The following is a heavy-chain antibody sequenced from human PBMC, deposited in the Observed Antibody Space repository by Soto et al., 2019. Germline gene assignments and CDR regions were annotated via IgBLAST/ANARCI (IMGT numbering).Heavy chain of an antibody. Sequence: QVQLQESGPGLVKPSQTLSLTCTVSGGSISSGGYYWSWIRQHPGKGLEWIGYIYYSGSTYYNPSLKCRVTISVDTSKNQLSLKLSSVTAADTAVYYCARFLPPTGSFDYWGQGTLVTVSS. D-gene: IGHD3-10*01. CDR3: ARFLPPTGSFDY. J-gene: IGHJ4*02. CDR1: GGSISSGGYY. CDR2: IYYSGST. V-gene: IGHV4-31*03.